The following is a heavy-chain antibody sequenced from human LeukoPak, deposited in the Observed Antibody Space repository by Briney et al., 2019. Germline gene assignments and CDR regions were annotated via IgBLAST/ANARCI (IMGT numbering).Heavy chain of an antibody. Sequence: SQTLSLTCAVSGGSISSGGYSWSWIRQPPGKGLEWIGYIYHSGSTYYNPSLKSRVTISVDRSKNQFSLKLSSVTAADTAVYYCARGYCSSTSCYYPHGMDVWGQGTTVTVSS. CDR2: IYHSGST. D-gene: IGHD2-2*01. J-gene: IGHJ6*02. CDR3: ARGYCSSTSCYYPHGMDV. CDR1: GGSISSGGYS. V-gene: IGHV4-30-2*01.